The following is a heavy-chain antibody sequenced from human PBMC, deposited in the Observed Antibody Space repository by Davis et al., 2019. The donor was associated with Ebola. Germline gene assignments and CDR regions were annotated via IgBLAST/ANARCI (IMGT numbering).Heavy chain of an antibody. V-gene: IGHV3-13*01. CDR1: GFTFSYYN. D-gene: IGHD2-15*01. J-gene: IGHJ5*02. Sequence: GSLRLSCAASGFTFSYYNMQWVRQAAGKGLEWVSGIGTIGGDTHYADSVKGRFTISRDDAKNSLYLQMDSLRAGDTAIYYCARANSGCTGGGCFSGHWFDPWGQGTLVTVSS. CDR3: ARANSGCTGGGCFSGHWFDP. CDR2: IGTIGGDT.